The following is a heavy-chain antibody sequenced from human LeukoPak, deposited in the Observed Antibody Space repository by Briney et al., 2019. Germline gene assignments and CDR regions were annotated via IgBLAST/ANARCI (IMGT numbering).Heavy chain of an antibody. CDR3: ARDMGYYDFWSGYYPSNYLDY. J-gene: IGHJ4*02. Sequence: ASVKVSCKASGGTFSSYAISWVRQAPGQGLEWMGRIIPILGIANYAQKFQGRVTITADKSTSTAYMELSSLRSEDTAVYYCARDMGYYDFWSGYYPSNYLDYWGQGTLVTVSS. CDR2: IIPILGIA. D-gene: IGHD3-3*01. CDR1: GGTFSSYA. V-gene: IGHV1-69*04.